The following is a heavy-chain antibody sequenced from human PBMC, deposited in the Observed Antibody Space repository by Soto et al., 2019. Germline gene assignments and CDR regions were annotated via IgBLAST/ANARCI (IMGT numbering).Heavy chain of an antibody. V-gene: IGHV3-66*01. CDR3: ARECGGDCSNAFDL. D-gene: IGHD2-21*01. CDR2: LYSGAGT. CDR1: GFTVSSNY. J-gene: IGHJ3*01. Sequence: VQLVESGGGLVQPGGSVRLSCAASGFTVSSNYMNWVRQAPGKGLEWLSVLYSGAGTYYADSVKDRFTISRDNSKNTLYLQLNSLRAKDTAIYYCARECGGDCSNAFDLWGQGTMVTVSP.